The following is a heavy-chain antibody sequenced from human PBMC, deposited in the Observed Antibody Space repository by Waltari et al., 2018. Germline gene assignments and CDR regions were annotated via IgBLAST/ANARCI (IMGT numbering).Heavy chain of an antibody. Sequence: QVQLQQWGAGLLKPSETLSLTCAVYGGSFSGYYWSWIRQPPGKGLEWIGEINHSGSTNYNPSLKSRVTISVDTSKNQFSLKLSSVTAADTAVYYCARGKGLRYWGQGTLVTVSS. CDR1: GGSFSGYY. V-gene: IGHV4-34*01. CDR3: ARGKGLRY. D-gene: IGHD2-15*01. J-gene: IGHJ4*02. CDR2: INHSGST.